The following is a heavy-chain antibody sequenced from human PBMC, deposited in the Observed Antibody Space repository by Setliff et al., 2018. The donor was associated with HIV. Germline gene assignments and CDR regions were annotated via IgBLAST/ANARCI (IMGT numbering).Heavy chain of an antibody. D-gene: IGHD2-15*01. Sequence: GGSLRLSCEASGFTFSSYWMSWVRQAPGKGLEWICGISWNGDSTNYADSVKGRFTISRDNAKSSLFLEMTNLRAEDTAVYYCARVVGVAPYYYMDVWGKGTTVTVSS. CDR1: GFTFSSYW. V-gene: IGHV3-20*04. J-gene: IGHJ6*03. CDR2: ISWNGDST. CDR3: ARVVGVAPYYYMDV.